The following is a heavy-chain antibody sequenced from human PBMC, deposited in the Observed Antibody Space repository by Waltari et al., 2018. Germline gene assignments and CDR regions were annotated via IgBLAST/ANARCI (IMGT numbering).Heavy chain of an antibody. J-gene: IGHJ5*02. CDR1: GFTFSSYA. D-gene: IGHD6-13*01. CDR2: ISGSGGST. Sequence: EVQLLESGGGLVQPGGSLRLSCAASGFTFSSYAMSWVRQATGKGLEWVSAISGSGGSTYYADSVKGRFTISRDNSKNTLYLQMNSLRAEDTAVYYCAKPSSSGDWFDPWGQGTLVTVSS. CDR3: AKPSSSGDWFDP. V-gene: IGHV3-23*01.